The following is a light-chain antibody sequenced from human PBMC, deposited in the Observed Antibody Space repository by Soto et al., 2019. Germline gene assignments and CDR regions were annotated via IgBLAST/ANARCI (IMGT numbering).Light chain of an antibody. J-gene: IGKJ2*01. CDR2: GAS. V-gene: IGKV3-15*01. Sequence: EIGMTQSPATLSVSPGERATLSCRASQSVSSNLAWYQQKPGQAPRLLIYGASTRATGIPARFSGSGSGTEFTLTISSLQSEDFAVYYCQQYNNWPPNTFGQGTKVDIK. CDR3: QQYNNWPPNT. CDR1: QSVSSN.